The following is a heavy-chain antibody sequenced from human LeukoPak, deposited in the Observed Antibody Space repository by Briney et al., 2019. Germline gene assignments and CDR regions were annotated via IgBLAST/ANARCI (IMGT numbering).Heavy chain of an antibody. J-gene: IGHJ4*02. D-gene: IGHD4-17*01. V-gene: IGHV3-73*01. CDR2: IRSKADSYAT. CDR1: GFTFSASA. Sequence: GGSLRLSCVASGFTFSASAMPWVRQASGKGLEWVGRIRSKADSYATAYAASVKGRFTIPRDDSKNTAYLQMNCLKTEDTAVYYCTTPRDYGDFYWGQGTPVTVSS. CDR3: TTPRDYGDFY.